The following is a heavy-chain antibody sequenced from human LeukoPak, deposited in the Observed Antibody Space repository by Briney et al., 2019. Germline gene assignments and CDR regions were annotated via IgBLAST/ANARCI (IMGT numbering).Heavy chain of an antibody. D-gene: IGHD1-26*01. J-gene: IGHJ4*02. V-gene: IGHV1-8*01. CDR1: GYTFTSYD. Sequence: ASVKVSCKASGYTFTSYDINWVRQATGQGLEWMGWMNPNSGNTGYAQKFQGRATMTRNTSISTAYMELSSLRSEDTAVYYCARGLTYSGYVDYWGQGTLVTVSS. CDR3: ARGLTYSGYVDY. CDR2: MNPNSGNT.